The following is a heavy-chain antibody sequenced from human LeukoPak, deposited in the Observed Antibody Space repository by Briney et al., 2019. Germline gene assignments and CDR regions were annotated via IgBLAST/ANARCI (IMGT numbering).Heavy chain of an antibody. CDR1: GGTFSSYA. CDR2: IIPIFGTA. J-gene: IGHJ6*03. CDR3: ARDLVRTRGDYYYYYMDV. V-gene: IGHV1-69*06. D-gene: IGHD3-10*01. Sequence: ASVKVSCKASGGTFSSYAISWVRQAPGQGLEWMGGIIPIFGTANYAQKFQGRVTITADKSTSTAYMELSSLRSEDTAVYYCARDLVRTRGDYYYYYMDVWGKGTTVTVSS.